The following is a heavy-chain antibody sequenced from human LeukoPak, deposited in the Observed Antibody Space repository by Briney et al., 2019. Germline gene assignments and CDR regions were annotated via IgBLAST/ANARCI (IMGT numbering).Heavy chain of an antibody. CDR1: GFTFSSYA. J-gene: IGHJ6*02. CDR3: ARAQTKQWLAGNSDYYYYYGMDV. D-gene: IGHD6-19*01. V-gene: IGHV3-30*04. CDR2: ISYDGSNK. Sequence: PGGSLRLSCAASGFTFSSYAMHWVRPAPGKGLEGVAVISYDGSNKYYAGSVKGRFTISGDNSKNTLYLQMNSLRAEDTAVYYCARAQTKQWLAGNSDYYYYYGMDVWGQGTTVTVSS.